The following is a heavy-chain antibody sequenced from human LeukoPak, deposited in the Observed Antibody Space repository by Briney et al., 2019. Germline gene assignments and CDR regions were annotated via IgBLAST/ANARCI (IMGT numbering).Heavy chain of an antibody. CDR1: GYTLTGYN. J-gene: IGHJ4*02. Sequence: ASVKVSCKASGYTLTGYNMQSVRQAPGQGLEWMGWINPNSGGTNYAQKFQGRVTMTRDTTISTAYMDLSRLRSDDTAVYYCARSVSGTVTTFDYWGPGTLVTVSS. CDR2: INPNSGGT. CDR3: ARSVSGTVTTFDY. V-gene: IGHV1-2*02. D-gene: IGHD4-11*01.